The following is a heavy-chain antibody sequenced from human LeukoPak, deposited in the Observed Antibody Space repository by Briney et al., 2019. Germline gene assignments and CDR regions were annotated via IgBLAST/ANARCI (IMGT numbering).Heavy chain of an antibody. J-gene: IGHJ6*02. Sequence: APVKVSCKASGYTFTSYYMHWVRQAPGQGLEWMGIINPSGGSTSYAQKFQGRVTMTRDTSTSTVYMELSSLRSEDTAVYYCASPWGGYCSSTSCYAPSSRQYYYYYGMDVWGQGTTVTVSS. D-gene: IGHD2-2*01. V-gene: IGHV1-46*01. CDR2: INPSGGST. CDR3: ASPWGGYCSSTSCYAPSSRQYYYYYGMDV. CDR1: GYTFTSYY.